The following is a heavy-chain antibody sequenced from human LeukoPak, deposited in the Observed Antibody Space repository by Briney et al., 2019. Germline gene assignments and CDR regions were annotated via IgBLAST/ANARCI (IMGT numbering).Heavy chain of an antibody. Sequence: PSETLSLTCTVSGGSISSYYWSWIRQPPGKGLEWIGYIYYSGSTNYNPSLKSRVTISVDTSKNQFSLKLSSVTAADTAVYYCARLGLWFAELTYWYFDLWGRGTLVTVSS. CDR3: ARLGLWFAELTYWYFDL. CDR1: GGSISSYY. D-gene: IGHD3-10*01. V-gene: IGHV4-59*08. CDR2: IYYSGST. J-gene: IGHJ2*01.